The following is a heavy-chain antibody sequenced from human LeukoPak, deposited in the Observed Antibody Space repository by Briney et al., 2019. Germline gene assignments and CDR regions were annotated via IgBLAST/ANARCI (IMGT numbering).Heavy chain of an antibody. CDR3: ARGGIAARRCYYYYMDV. CDR2: MNPNSGNT. V-gene: IGHV1-8*01. Sequence: ASVKVSCKASGYTFTSYDINWVRQATGQGLEWMGWMNPNSGNTGYAQKFQGRVTMTRNTSISTAYMELSSLRSEDTAVYYCARGGIAARRCYYYYMDVWGKGTTVTVSS. D-gene: IGHD6-6*01. J-gene: IGHJ6*03. CDR1: GYTFTSYD.